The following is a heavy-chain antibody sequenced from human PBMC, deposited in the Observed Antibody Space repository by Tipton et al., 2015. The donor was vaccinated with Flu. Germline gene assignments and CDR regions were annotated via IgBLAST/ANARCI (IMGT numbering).Heavy chain of an antibody. V-gene: IGHV4-59*01. CDR1: GGSISSYY. Sequence: TLSLTCTVSGGSISSYYWSWIRQPPGKGLEWIGYIYYSGSTNYNPSLKSRVTISVDTSKNQFSLSLSSVTAADTAVYYCATAVNWYYFDYWGQGTLVTVSS. D-gene: IGHD1-1*01. CDR3: ATAVNWYYFDY. J-gene: IGHJ4*02. CDR2: IYYSGST.